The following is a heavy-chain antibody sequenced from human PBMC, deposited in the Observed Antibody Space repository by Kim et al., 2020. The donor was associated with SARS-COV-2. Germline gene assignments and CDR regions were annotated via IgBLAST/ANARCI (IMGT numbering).Heavy chain of an antibody. CDR1: GFTFSSYA. CDR2: ISYDGSNK. D-gene: IGHD1-26*01. V-gene: IGHV3-30-3*01. CDR3: ARPHSGSYGGYFDY. Sequence: GGSLRLSCAASGFTFSSYAMHWVRQAPGKGLEWVAVISYDGSNKYYADSVKGRFTISRDNSKNTLYLQMNSLRAADTAVYYCARPHSGSYGGYFDYWGQG. J-gene: IGHJ4*02.